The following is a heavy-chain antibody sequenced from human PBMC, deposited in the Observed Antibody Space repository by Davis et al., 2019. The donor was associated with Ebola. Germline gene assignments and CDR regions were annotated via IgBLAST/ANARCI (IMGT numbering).Heavy chain of an antibody. CDR3: ARISNPVPAAIRGERSYYYYGMDV. CDR1: GGSISSYY. CDR2: TYYSGST. D-gene: IGHD2-2*02. J-gene: IGHJ6*02. Sequence: SETLSLTCTVSGGSISSYYWSWIRQPPGKGLEWIGYTYYSGSTNYNPSLKSRVTISVDTSKNQFSLQLNSVTPEDTAVYYCARISNPVPAAIRGERSYYYYGMDVWGQGTTVTVSS. V-gene: IGHV4-59*12.